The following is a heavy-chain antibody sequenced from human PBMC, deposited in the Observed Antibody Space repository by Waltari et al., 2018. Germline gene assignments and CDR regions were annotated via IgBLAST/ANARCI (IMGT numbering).Heavy chain of an antibody. D-gene: IGHD3-10*01. CDR1: GYTFTGYY. CDR2: INPNSGVT. Sequence: QAQLVQSGAEVKKPGASVKVSCKASGYTFTGYYMHWVRQAPGQGLEWIGWINPNSGVTKYAQKFQGRVTMTRDTSISTAYMELSRLRYDDTAVYYCVRDREGGEPFVALDPWGQGTLVTVSS. CDR3: VRDREGGEPFVALDP. V-gene: IGHV1-2*02. J-gene: IGHJ5*02.